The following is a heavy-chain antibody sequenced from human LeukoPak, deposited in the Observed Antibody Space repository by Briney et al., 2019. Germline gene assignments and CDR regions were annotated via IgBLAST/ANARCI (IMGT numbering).Heavy chain of an antibody. V-gene: IGHV3-48*01. J-gene: IGHJ5*02. CDR3: AKVSFTFFDP. Sequence: GGSLRLSCAASGFTFSTCSMNWVRQAPGKGLEWVSYISSSGVTIYYADSVKGRLTISRDNAKNSLYLQMNSLRAEDTAVYYCAKVSFTFFDPWGQGTLVTVSS. CDR2: ISSSGVTI. CDR1: GFTFSTCS.